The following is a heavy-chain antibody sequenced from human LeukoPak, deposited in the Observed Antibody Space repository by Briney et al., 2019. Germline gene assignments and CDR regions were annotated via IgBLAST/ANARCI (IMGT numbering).Heavy chain of an antibody. CDR2: INHSGST. J-gene: IGHJ3*02. CDR3: ARVSWGSYLDI. D-gene: IGHD3-16*01. V-gene: IGHV4-34*01. CDR1: GGSISSYY. Sequence: PSEALSLTCTVSGGSISSYYWSWIRQPPGKGLEWIGEINHSGSTNYNPSLKSRVTISVDTSKNQFSLKLSSVTAADTAVYYCARVSWGSYLDIWGQGTMVTVSS.